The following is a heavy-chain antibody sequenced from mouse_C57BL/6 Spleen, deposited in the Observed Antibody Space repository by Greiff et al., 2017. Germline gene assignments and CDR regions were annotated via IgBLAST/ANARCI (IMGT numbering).Heavy chain of an antibody. CDR3: TRRFSWAFSD. Sequence: QVTLKVCGAELVRPGASVTLSCKASGYTFTDYEMHWVKQTPVHGLEWIGAIDPETGGTAYNQKFKGKAILTADKSSSTAYMELRSLTSEDSAVYYCTRRFSWAFSDWGHGALVTVS. V-gene: IGHV1-15*01. CDR2: IDPETGGT. J-gene: IGHJ3*01. CDR1: GYTFTDYE. D-gene: IGHD1-1*01.